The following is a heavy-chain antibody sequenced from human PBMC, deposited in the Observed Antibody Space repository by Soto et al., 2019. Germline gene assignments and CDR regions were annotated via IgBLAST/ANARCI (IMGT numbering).Heavy chain of an antibody. J-gene: IGHJ4*02. Sequence: QVQLVQSGAEVKKPGASVKVSCKASGYTFTSYGIRWVRQAPGQGLGWMGWISAYNGNTNYAPKLQGRVTMTTDTSKSIAYIELRSLRCDDTAVYFCARLSARAGTRAYWGQGALVTVSS. CDR1: GYTFTSYG. CDR2: ISAYNGNT. D-gene: IGHD6-13*01. V-gene: IGHV1-18*01. CDR3: ARLSARAGTRAY.